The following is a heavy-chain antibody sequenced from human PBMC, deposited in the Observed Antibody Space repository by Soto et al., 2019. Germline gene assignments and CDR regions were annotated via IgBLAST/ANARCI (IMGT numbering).Heavy chain of an antibody. V-gene: IGHV4-39*01. Sequence: SETLSLTCTVSGGSISSSDYYWGWIRQPPGKGLEWIGSIYYSGSTYYNPSLKSRVTISVDTSKNQFSLKLSSVTAADTAVYYCARVNDGDYANYYYYYYMDVWGKGTTVTVSS. J-gene: IGHJ6*03. D-gene: IGHD4-17*01. CDR1: GGSISSSDYY. CDR3: ARVNDGDYANYYYYYYMDV. CDR2: IYYSGST.